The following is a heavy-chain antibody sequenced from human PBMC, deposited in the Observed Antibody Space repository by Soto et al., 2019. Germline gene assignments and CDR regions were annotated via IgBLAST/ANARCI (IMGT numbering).Heavy chain of an antibody. D-gene: IGHD2-8*01. CDR3: VHHGGVPYYHDF. J-gene: IGHJ4*02. CDR2: IFYSGST. V-gene: IGHV4-4*02. Sequence: PSETLSLTCAVSGGSLSSSSWWSWVRQPPGKTLEWLGEIFYSGSTKYNPSLNSRVTISADQSKNDLSLRLSSVTAADTAVYYCVHHGGVPYYHDFWGQGMLVTVYS. CDR1: GGSLSSSSW.